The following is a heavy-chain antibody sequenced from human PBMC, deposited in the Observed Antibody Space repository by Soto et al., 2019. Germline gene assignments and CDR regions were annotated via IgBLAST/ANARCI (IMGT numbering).Heavy chain of an antibody. V-gene: IGHV5-51*01. CDR2: IYPGDSDT. J-gene: IGHJ4*02. Sequence: PGESLKISCKASGYSFSDYWIGWVLQMPGKGLEWMGIIYPGDSDTKYSPSFQGQVTMSADKSISTAYLQWNSLKASDTAMYYCARDGLSSSSSFDYWGQGTLVTVSS. CDR1: GYSFSDYW. CDR3: ARDGLSSSSSFDY. D-gene: IGHD6-6*01.